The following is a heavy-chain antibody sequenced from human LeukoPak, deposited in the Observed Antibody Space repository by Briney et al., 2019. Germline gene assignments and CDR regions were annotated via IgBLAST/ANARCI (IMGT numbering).Heavy chain of an antibody. CDR1: GFTFSSCG. CDR3: AKDTRGTTPRYGMDV. CDR2: ISHDGSNK. Sequence: GRSLRLSCAASGFTFSSCGMHWVRQAPGKGLEWVAVISHDGSNKYYADSVKGRFTISRDNSKNTLYLQMNSLRAEDTAVYYCAKDTRGTTPRYGMDVWGKGTTVTVSS. J-gene: IGHJ6*04. V-gene: IGHV3-30*18. D-gene: IGHD1-1*01.